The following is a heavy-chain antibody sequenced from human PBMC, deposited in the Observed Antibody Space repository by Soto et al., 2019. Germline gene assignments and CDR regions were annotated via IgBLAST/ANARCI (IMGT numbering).Heavy chain of an antibody. CDR1: GCTFTSYG. CDR2: ISAYNGNT. J-gene: IGHJ3*02. CDR3: ARSSSGPPPDVFDI. V-gene: IGHV1-18*01. D-gene: IGHD6-19*01. Sequence: GASVKVSCKASGCTFTSYGISWVRQAPGQGLEWMGWISAYNGNTNYAQKLQGRVTMTTDTSTSTAYMELRSLRSDNTAVYYCARSSSGPPPDVFDIWGQGTMVTVSS.